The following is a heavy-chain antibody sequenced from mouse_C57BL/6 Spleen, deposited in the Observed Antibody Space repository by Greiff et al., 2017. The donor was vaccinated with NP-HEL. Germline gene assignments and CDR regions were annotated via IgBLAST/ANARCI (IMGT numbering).Heavy chain of an antibody. D-gene: IGHD1-2*01. Sequence: DVKLVESGGGLVKPGGSLKLSCAASGFTFSSYAMSWVRQTPEKRLEWVATISDGGSYTYYPDNVKGRFTISRDNAKNNLYLQMSHLKSEDTAMYDCARDQIITTGDYWGQGTSVTVSS. CDR2: ISDGGSYT. CDR3: ARDQIITTGDY. V-gene: IGHV5-4*01. J-gene: IGHJ4*01. CDR1: GFTFSSYA.